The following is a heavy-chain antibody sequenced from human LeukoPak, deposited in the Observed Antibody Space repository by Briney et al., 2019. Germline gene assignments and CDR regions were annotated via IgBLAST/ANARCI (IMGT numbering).Heavy chain of an antibody. V-gene: IGHV4-34*01. CDR2: INHSGST. CDR1: GGSFSGYY. CDR3: VTYYFDSSGPKKNY. D-gene: IGHD3-22*01. Sequence: SETLSLTCAVYGGSFSGYYWSWIRQPPGKGLEWIGEINHSGSTNYNPSLKSRVTISVDTSKKQFSPKLSSVTAADTAVYYCVTYYFDSSGPKKNYWGQGTLVTVSS. J-gene: IGHJ4*02.